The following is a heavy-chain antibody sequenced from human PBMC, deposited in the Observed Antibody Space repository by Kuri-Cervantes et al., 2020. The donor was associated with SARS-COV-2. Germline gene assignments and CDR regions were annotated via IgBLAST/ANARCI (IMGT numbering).Heavy chain of an antibody. CDR3: ARQASIVGATTGFDY. J-gene: IGHJ4*02. D-gene: IGHD1-26*01. V-gene: IGHV1-2*02. CDR1: GYTFTGYY. Sequence: ASVKVSCKASGYTFTGYYMHWVRQAPGQGLEWMGWINPNSGGTNYAQKFQGRVTMTRDTSISTAYMELSRLRSDDTAVYYCARQASIVGATTGFDYWGQGTLVTVSS. CDR2: INPNSGGT.